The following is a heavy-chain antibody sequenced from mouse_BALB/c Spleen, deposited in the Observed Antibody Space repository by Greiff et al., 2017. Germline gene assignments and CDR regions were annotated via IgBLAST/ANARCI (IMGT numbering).Heavy chain of an antibody. D-gene: IGHD2-2*01. V-gene: IGHV5-6-3*01. CDR1: GFTFSSYG. CDR2: INSNGGST. Sequence: EVKVVESGGGLVQPGGSLKLSCAASGFTFSSYGMSWVRQTPDKRLELVATINSNGGSTYYPDSVKGRFTISRDNAKNTLYLQMSSLKSEDTAMYYCARDGYLYYAMDYWGQGTSVTVSS. CDR3: ARDGYLYYAMDY. J-gene: IGHJ4*01.